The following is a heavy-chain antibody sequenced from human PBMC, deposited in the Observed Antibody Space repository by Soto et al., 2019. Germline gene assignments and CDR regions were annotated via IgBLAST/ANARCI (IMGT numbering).Heavy chain of an antibody. J-gene: IGHJ6*02. CDR1: GGSISSSSYY. CDR3: ARRDYGDPGYGMDV. Sequence: SETLSLTCTVSGGSISSSSYYWGWIRQPPGKGLEWIGSIYYSGSTYYNPSLKSRVTISVDTSKNQFSLKLSSVTAADTAVYYCARRDYGDPGYGMDVWGQGTTVPVSS. CDR2: IYYSGST. V-gene: IGHV4-39*01. D-gene: IGHD4-17*01.